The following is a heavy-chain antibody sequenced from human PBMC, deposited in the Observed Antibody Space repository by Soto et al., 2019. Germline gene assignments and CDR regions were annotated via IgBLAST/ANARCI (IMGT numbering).Heavy chain of an antibody. CDR3: ARVGPWVPYFCDSSPYTSDNWFDP. CDR1: GYSISSGYY. CDR2: IYHGGSP. Sequence: PSETLSLTCAVSGYSISSGYYWGGLRQPPGKGLEWIGSIYHGGSPYSNPSLNSRVTLSIDMTNNRVSLILNSLTAADPAVYSCARVGPWVPYFCDSSPYTSDNWFDPWGQGTLVTVSS. D-gene: IGHD3-22*01. V-gene: IGHV4-38-2*01. J-gene: IGHJ5*02.